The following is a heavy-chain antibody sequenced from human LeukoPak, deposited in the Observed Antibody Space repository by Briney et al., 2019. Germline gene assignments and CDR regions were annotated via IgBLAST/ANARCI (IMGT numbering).Heavy chain of an antibody. CDR2: IYPSGSS. D-gene: IGHD6-19*01. J-gene: IGHJ4*02. CDR3: ARAGRYSSGPTL. Sequence: SETLSLTCTVSGGSISSYYWSWIRQPAGKGLEWIGHIYPSGSSNYNPSLKSRVTMSVDTSKNQFSQKLSSVTAADTAVYYCARAGRYSSGPTLWGQGTLVTVSS. CDR1: GGSISSYY. V-gene: IGHV4-4*07.